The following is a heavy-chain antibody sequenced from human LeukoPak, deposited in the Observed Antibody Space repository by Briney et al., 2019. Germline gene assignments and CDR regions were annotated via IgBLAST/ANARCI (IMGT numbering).Heavy chain of an antibody. CDR3: ARGGGYSYGPPGYFDY. CDR2: IYYSGST. Sequence: SETLSLTCTVSGGSISSYYWSWIRQPPGKGLEWIGYIYYSGSTNYNPSLKSRVTISVDTSKNQFSLKLSSVTAADTAAYYCARGGGYSYGPPGYFDYWGQGTLVTVSS. CDR1: GGSISSYY. D-gene: IGHD5-18*01. J-gene: IGHJ4*02. V-gene: IGHV4-59*01.